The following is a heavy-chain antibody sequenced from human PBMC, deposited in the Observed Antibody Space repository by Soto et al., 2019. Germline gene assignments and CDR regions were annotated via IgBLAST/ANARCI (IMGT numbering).Heavy chain of an antibody. CDR3: AHRRGDPGGYGDYWALDY. CDR2: IYWDDDK. V-gene: IGHV2-5*02. J-gene: IGHJ4*02. D-gene: IGHD4-17*01. CDR1: GFSLSTSGVG. Sequence: SGPTLVNPTQTLTLTCTFSGFSLSTSGVGVGWIRQPPGKALEWLALIYWDDDKRYSPSLKSRLTITKDTSKNQVVLTMTNMAPVDTATYDCAHRRGDPGGYGDYWALDYWVQVTRVTVSS.